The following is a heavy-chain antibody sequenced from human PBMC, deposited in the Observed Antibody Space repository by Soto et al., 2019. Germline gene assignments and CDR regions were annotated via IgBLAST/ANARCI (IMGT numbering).Heavy chain of an antibody. CDR3: ARVVNTRGSAHYYYYMDV. J-gene: IGHJ6*03. D-gene: IGHD2-2*01. Sequence: ASETLSLTCTVSGGSISSGGYYWSWIRQHPGKGLEWIGYIYYSGSTYYNPSLKSRVTISVDTSKNQFSLKLNSVTAADTAVYYCARVVNTRGSAHYYYYMDVWGKGTTVTVSS. CDR2: IYYSGST. V-gene: IGHV4-31*03. CDR1: GGSISSGGYY.